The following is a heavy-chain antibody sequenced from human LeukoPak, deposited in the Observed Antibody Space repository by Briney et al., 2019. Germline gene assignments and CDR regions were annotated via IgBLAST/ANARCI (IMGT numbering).Heavy chain of an antibody. D-gene: IGHD3-10*01. CDR1: GFTFSSFG. Sequence: GGSLRLSCAASGFTFSSFGMNWVRQAPGKGLEWVSYISDSSSLTYYADSVKGRFTISRDNAKNSLSLQLYSLRDEDTAVYFCAKVIRGGYGMDVWGQGTTVTVSS. V-gene: IGHV3-48*02. J-gene: IGHJ6*02. CDR2: ISDSSSLT. CDR3: AKVIRGGYGMDV.